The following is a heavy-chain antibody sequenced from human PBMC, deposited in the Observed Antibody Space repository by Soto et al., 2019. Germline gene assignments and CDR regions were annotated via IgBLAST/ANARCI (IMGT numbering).Heavy chain of an antibody. D-gene: IGHD6-19*01. V-gene: IGHV3-30-3*01. CDR1: GFTFSSYA. CDR3: ARGLGGGSSGWYFHY. Sequence: QVQLVESGGGVVQPGRSLRLSCAASGFTFSSYAMHWVRQAPGKGLEWVAVISYDGSNKYYADSVKGRFTISRDNSKNTLYLQMNSLRTDDTAVYYCARGLGGGSSGWYFHYWGQGTLVTVSS. CDR2: ISYDGSNK. J-gene: IGHJ4*02.